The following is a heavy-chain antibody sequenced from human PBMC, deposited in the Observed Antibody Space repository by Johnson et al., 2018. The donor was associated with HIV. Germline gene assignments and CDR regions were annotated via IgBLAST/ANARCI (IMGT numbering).Heavy chain of an antibody. V-gene: IGHV3-15*01. CDR2: IKSKTDGGTT. Sequence: VQLVESGGGLVQPGGSLRLSCAASGFTFSDAWMSWVRQAPGKGLEWVGRIKSKTDGGTTDYAAPVNGRFTIARDESKNTLYLQMNSLKTEDTAVYYCTTDQITMIGGYVDAFDIWGQGTMVTVSS. D-gene: IGHD3-22*01. CDR1: GFTFSDAW. CDR3: TTDQITMIGGYVDAFDI. J-gene: IGHJ3*02.